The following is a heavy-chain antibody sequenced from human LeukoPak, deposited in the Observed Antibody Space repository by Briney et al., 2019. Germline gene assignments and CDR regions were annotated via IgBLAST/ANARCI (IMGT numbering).Heavy chain of an antibody. J-gene: IGHJ4*02. D-gene: IGHD2-2*01. CDR3: ATGYCSSTSCYQWFDY. V-gene: IGHV1-24*01. CDR2: FDPEDGET. Sequence: GASVKVSCKVSGYTLTGLSMHWVRQAPGKGLEWMGGFDPEDGETIYAQKLQGRVTMTEDTSTDTAYMELSSLRSEDTAVYYRATGYCSSTSCYQWFDYWGQGTLVTVSS. CDR1: GYTLTGLS.